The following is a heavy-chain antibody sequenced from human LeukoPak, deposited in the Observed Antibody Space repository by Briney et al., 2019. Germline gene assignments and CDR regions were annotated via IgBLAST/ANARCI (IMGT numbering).Heavy chain of an antibody. D-gene: IGHD1-14*01. CDR2: IYQSGST. CDR1: GYSISSGYC. J-gene: IGHJ4*02. CDR3: ARTGTGNYFDY. V-gene: IGHV4-38-2*01. Sequence: SETLCLTCAVSGYSISSGYCWGWIRQPPGKGLEWIGTIYQSGSTYYNPSLKSRVTISVDTSENQLSLKLTSVTAADTAVYYCARTGTGNYFDYWGQGTLVTLSS.